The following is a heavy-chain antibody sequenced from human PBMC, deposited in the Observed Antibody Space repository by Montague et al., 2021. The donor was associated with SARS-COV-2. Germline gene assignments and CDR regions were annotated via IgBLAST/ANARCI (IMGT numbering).Heavy chain of an antibody. Sequence: SLRLSCAASGFTFSDYYMTWIRQAPGKGLEWVSYISNSGYPIYYXDSVKGRFTISRDNAKNSLYLQMNSLRAEDTAMYYRAKDAKAIAYWGQGTLVTVSS. V-gene: IGHV3-11*01. CDR3: AKDAKAIAY. CDR2: ISNSGYPI. D-gene: IGHD1-26*01. J-gene: IGHJ4*02. CDR1: GFTFSDYY.